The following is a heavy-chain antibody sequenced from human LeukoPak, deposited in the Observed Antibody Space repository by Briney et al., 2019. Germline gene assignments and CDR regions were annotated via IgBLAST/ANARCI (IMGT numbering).Heavy chain of an antibody. CDR1: GFTFSSYW. CDR2: IKQDGSEK. J-gene: IGHJ3*02. Sequence: PGGSLRLSCAASGFTFSSYWMSWVRQAPGKGLEWVANIKQDGSEKYYVDSVKGRFTISRDNAKNSLYLQMNSLRAEDTAVYYCARDYYYDSSGYYSGGAFDIWGQGTMVTVSS. CDR3: ARDYYYDSSGYYSGGAFDI. V-gene: IGHV3-7*01. D-gene: IGHD3-22*01.